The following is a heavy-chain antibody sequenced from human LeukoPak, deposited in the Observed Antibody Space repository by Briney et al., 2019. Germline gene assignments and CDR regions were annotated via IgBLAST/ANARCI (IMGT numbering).Heavy chain of an antibody. J-gene: IGHJ4*02. CDR2: INHSGST. Sequence: SETLSLTCAVYGGSFSGYYWSWIRQPPGKGLEWIGEINHSGSTNYNPSLKSRVTISADTSKNQFSLKLSSVTAADTAVYYCARVVVAAQFDYWGQGTLVTVSS. CDR3: ARVVVAAQFDY. V-gene: IGHV4-34*01. D-gene: IGHD2-15*01. CDR1: GGSFSGYY.